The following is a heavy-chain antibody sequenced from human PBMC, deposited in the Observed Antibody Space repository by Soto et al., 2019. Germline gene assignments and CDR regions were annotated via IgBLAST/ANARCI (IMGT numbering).Heavy chain of an antibody. D-gene: IGHD2-15*01. Sequence: GGSLRLSCAASGFTFSDYYMSWIRQAPGKGLEWVSYISSSGSTIYYADSVKGRFTISRDNAKNSLYLQMNSLRAEDTAVYYCARVEPDCSGGSCYFDYWGQGTLVTVSS. CDR2: ISSSGSTI. J-gene: IGHJ4*02. V-gene: IGHV3-11*01. CDR3: ARVEPDCSGGSCYFDY. CDR1: GFTFSDYY.